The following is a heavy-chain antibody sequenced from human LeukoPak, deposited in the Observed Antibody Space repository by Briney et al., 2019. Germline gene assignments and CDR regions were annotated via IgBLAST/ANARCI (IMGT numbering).Heavy chain of an antibody. CDR3: TTDWTSHSSSWSSEDY. D-gene: IGHD6-13*01. CDR1: GFTFSSYG. CDR2: IKSKTDGGTT. Sequence: PGGSLRLSCAASGFTFSSYGMHWVRQAPGEGLEWVGRIKSKTDGGTTDYAAPVKGRFTISRDDSKNTLYLQMNSLKTEDTAVYYCTTDWTSHSSSWSSEDYWGQGTLVTVSS. V-gene: IGHV3-15*01. J-gene: IGHJ4*02.